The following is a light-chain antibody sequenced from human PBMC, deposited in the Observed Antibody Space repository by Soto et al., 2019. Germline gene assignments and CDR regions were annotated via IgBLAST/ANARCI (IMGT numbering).Light chain of an antibody. Sequence: QSVLTQPPSVSGSPGQSVTISCTGSRRDFATLNSVSWYQQVPGSAPRLIIYGVNNRPSGVPDRFSGSKSGNSASLTISGLRPEDEADYYCSSYISSISAHVFGTGTKLTVL. J-gene: IGLJ1*01. V-gene: IGLV2-18*02. CDR2: GVN. CDR1: RRDFATLNS. CDR3: SSYISSISAHV.